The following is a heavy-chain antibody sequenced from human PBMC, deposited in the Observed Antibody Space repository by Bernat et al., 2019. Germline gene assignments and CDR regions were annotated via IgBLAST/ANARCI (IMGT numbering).Heavy chain of an antibody. CDR1: GFTFSGSA. CDR3: TRHLPADYYGSGSYPRYYYYYYMDV. CDR2: IRSKANSYAT. J-gene: IGHJ6*03. D-gene: IGHD3-10*01. V-gene: IGHV3-73*02. Sequence: EVQLVESGGGLVQPGGSLKLSCAASGFTFSGSAMHWVRQASGKGLEWVGRIRSKANSYATAYAASVKGRFTISRDDSKNTAYLQMNSLTTEDTAVYYCTRHLPADYYGSGSYPRYYYYYYMDVWGKGTTVTVSS.